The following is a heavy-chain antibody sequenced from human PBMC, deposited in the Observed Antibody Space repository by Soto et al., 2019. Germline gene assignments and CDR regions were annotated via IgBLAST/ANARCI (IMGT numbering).Heavy chain of an antibody. Sequence: QVQLVESGGGVVQPGRSLRLSCAGSGFTFSNYGLHWVRQAPGKGLEWVAVISYDGSDKYYADSVKGRFTISRDNSNNMLYLQMDSLRAEDTASYYCARDGEPLYCSRSSCHPAGAYWGQGTLVTVSS. CDR1: GFTFSNYG. J-gene: IGHJ4*02. CDR3: ARDGEPLYCSRSSCHPAGAY. CDR2: ISYDGSDK. V-gene: IGHV3-30*03. D-gene: IGHD2-15*01.